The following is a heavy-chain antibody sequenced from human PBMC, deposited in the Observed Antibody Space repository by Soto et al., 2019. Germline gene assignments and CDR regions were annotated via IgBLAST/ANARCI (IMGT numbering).Heavy chain of an antibody. CDR3: ARFRESYGDREYYFDY. D-gene: IGHD4-17*01. CDR1: GGSISSYY. Sequence: SETLSLTCTVSGGSISSYYWSWIRQPPGKGLEWIGYIYYSGSTNYNPSLKSRVTISVDTSKNQFSLKLSSVTAADTAVYYCARFRESYGDREYYFDYWGQGTLVTVSS. CDR2: IYYSGST. V-gene: IGHV4-59*08. J-gene: IGHJ4*02.